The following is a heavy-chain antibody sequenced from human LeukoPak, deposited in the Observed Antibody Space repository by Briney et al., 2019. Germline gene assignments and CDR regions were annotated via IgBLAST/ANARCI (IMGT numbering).Heavy chain of an antibody. CDR2: ISAYNGNT. Sequence: ASVTVSRKASGYTFTSYGISWVRQAPGQGLEWMGWISAYNGNTNYAQKLQGRVTMTTDTSTSTAYMELRSLRSDDTAVYYCARGATYYYDSSGQYYYMDVWGKGTTVTVSS. J-gene: IGHJ6*03. CDR3: ARGATYYYDSSGQYYYMDV. CDR1: GYTFTSYG. D-gene: IGHD3-22*01. V-gene: IGHV1-18*01.